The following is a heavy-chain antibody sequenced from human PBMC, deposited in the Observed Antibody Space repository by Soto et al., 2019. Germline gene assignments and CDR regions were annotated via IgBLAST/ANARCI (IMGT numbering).Heavy chain of an antibody. Sequence: ASVKVSCKASGYTFTSYAMHWVRQAPGQGLEWMGWINPNSGSTNYAQKFQGWVTMTRDTSISTAYMELSRLRSDDTAVYYCARVDSSGYYPTHFDYWGQGTLVTVSS. J-gene: IGHJ4*02. CDR2: INPNSGST. D-gene: IGHD3-22*01. CDR1: GYTFTSYA. CDR3: ARVDSSGYYPTHFDY. V-gene: IGHV1-2*04.